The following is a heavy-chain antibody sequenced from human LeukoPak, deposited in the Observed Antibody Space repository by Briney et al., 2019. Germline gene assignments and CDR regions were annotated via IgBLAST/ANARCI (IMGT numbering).Heavy chain of an antibody. D-gene: IGHD6-19*01. CDR1: GFTFSSYS. J-gene: IGHJ5*02. V-gene: IGHV3-21*01. CDR2: ISSSSSYI. CDR3: ARESSSGWYKGDWFDP. Sequence: GGSLRLSFAATGFTFSSYSMNWVRQAPGKGLEWVSSISSSSSYIYYADSVKGRFTISRDNAKNSLYLQMNSLRAEDTAVYYCARESSSGWYKGDWFDPWGQGTLVTVSS.